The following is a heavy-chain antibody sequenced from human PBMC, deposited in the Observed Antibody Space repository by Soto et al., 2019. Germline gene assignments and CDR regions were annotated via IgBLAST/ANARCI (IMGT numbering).Heavy chain of an antibody. CDR1: GFTFSSYG. CDR3: ARGSVVPAAPYYFDY. J-gene: IGHJ4*02. V-gene: IGHV3-33*01. CDR2: IWYDGSNK. Sequence: QVQLVESGGGVVQPGRSLRLSCAASGFTFSSYGMHWVRQAPGKGLEWVAVIWYDGSNKNYADSVKGRFTISRDNSKNTLYLQMNSLRAEDTAVYYCARGSVVPAAPYYFDYWGQGTLVTVSS. D-gene: IGHD2-2*01.